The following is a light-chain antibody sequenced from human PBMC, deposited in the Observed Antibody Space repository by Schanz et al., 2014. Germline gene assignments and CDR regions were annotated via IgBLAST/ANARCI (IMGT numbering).Light chain of an antibody. CDR1: QSVSSN. CDR2: GAS. J-gene: IGKJ1*01. Sequence: EIVMTQSPDTLSVSPGERATLSCRASQSVSSNLAWYQQKPGQAPRLLIDGASTRATGIPARFSGSGSGTEFALTISSLQSEDFAVYYCQQYYNWPRTFGQGTKVEIK. CDR3: QQYYNWPRT. V-gene: IGKV3-15*01.